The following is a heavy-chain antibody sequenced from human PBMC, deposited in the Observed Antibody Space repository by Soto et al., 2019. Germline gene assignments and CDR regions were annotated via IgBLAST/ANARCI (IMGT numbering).Heavy chain of an antibody. CDR2: ISGSGSPT. J-gene: IGHJ6*02. CDR3: ARDMSGGTYNYYYGMDV. V-gene: IGHV3-23*01. Sequence: EVQLLESGGGLGQPGGSLRLSCAASGFTFSSYAMTWVRQAPGRGLEWVSAISGSGSPTYYADSVKGRFTISSDNSKNTLHLQMNSLRADDTAVYYCARDMSGGTYNYYYGMDVWGQGTTVTVSS. D-gene: IGHD1-26*01. CDR1: GFTFSSYA.